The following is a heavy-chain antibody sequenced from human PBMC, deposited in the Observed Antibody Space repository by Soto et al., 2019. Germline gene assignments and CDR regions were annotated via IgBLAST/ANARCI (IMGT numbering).Heavy chain of an antibody. CDR2: IYYSGNT. D-gene: IGHD2-15*01. Sequence: GSLRLSCAASGFTFSSYSMNWVRQAPGKGLEWIGYIYYSGNTYYNPSLKSRLTISVDTSKNQFSLKLSSVTAADTAVYYCAVGGLSGGSPLPYYGMDVWGQGTTVTVSS. J-gene: IGHJ6*02. CDR3: AVGGLSGGSPLPYYGMDV. V-gene: IGHV4-59*06. CDR1: GFTFSSYS.